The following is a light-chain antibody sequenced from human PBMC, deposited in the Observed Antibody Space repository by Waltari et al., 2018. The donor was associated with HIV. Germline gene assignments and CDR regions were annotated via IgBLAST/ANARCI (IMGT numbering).Light chain of an antibody. CDR2: DVS. V-gene: IGLV2-14*03. CDR1: SSDVVDLNF. Sequence: QSALTQPASVSGSPGQSITFSCTGTSSDVVDLNFVSWYQNHPGKAPRLIIYDVSHLPSGVSDRFSGSKSGNTASLTISGLQAEDEADYYCTSYASITSWVFGGGTKVTVL. J-gene: IGLJ3*02. CDR3: TSYASITSWV.